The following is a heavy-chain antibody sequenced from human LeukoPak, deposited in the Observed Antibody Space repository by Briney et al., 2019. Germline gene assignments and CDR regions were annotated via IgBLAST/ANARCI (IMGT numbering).Heavy chain of an antibody. D-gene: IGHD3-22*01. Sequence: ASVKVSXKASGYTFTGYYMHWVREAPGQGLECMGRINPNIVGTNYVQKFQGRVTTTRDTSISTAYMELSRIRSDDTSVYYCARANYYDSSGYYYDVAFDIWGQGTMVTVSS. CDR1: GYTFTGYY. J-gene: IGHJ3*02. V-gene: IGHV1-2*06. CDR2: INPNIVGT. CDR3: ARANYYDSSGYYYDVAFDI.